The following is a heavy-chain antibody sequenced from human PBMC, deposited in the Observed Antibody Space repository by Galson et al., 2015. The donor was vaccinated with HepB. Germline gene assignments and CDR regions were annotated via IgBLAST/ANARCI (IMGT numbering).Heavy chain of an antibody. J-gene: IGHJ3*02. CDR1: GYIFTDYY. CDR3: TRSGGLRGVEGLDAFDI. V-gene: IGHV1-2*02. Sequence: SVKVSCKASGYIFTDYYTHWVRQAPGQGLEWMGWINPKSGGTNVAQKFQGRVTMTRDTSTSTAYMELTRLRSDDTAIYYCTRSGGLRGVEGLDAFDIWGQGTMVTVSA. CDR2: INPKSGGT. D-gene: IGHD2-8*02.